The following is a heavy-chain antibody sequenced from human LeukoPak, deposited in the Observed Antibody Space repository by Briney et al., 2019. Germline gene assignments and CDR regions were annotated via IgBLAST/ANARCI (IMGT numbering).Heavy chain of an antibody. CDR3: AKDGTYYYDSSGYSFDY. Sequence: GGSLRLSCAGSGFTFSSYGMHWVRQAPGKGLERVAFIRYDGSNKYYADSVKGRFTISRDNSKNTLYLQMNSLRAEDTAVYYCAKDGTYYYDSSGYSFDYWGQGTLVTVSS. CDR2: IRYDGSNK. V-gene: IGHV3-30*02. CDR1: GFTFSSYG. D-gene: IGHD3-22*01. J-gene: IGHJ4*02.